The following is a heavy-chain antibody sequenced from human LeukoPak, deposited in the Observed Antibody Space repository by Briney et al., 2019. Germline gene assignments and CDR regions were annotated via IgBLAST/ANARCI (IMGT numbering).Heavy chain of an antibody. V-gene: IGHV3-53*01. CDR3: ARVPRWGYGDYEGLDI. Sequence: GGSLRLSCAASGFTVSSNYMSWVRQAPGKGLEWVSVIYSGGSTYYADSVKGRFTISRDNSKNTLYLQMNSLRAEDTAVYYCARVPRWGYGDYEGLDIWGQGTMVTVSS. D-gene: IGHD4-17*01. CDR1: GFTVSSNY. J-gene: IGHJ3*02. CDR2: IYSGGST.